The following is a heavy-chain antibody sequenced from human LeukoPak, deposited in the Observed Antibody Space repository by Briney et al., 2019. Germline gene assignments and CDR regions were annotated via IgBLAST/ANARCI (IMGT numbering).Heavy chain of an antibody. V-gene: IGHV4-39*01. CDR2: IYYSGST. Sequence: SETLSLTCTVSGGSISSSSYYWGWTRQPPGKGLEWIGSIYYSGSTYYNPSLKSRVTISVDTPKNQFSLKLSSVTAADTAVYYCARHHDYGDYVDYWGQGTLVTVSS. CDR3: ARHHDYGDYVDY. CDR1: GGSISSSSYY. J-gene: IGHJ4*02. D-gene: IGHD4-17*01.